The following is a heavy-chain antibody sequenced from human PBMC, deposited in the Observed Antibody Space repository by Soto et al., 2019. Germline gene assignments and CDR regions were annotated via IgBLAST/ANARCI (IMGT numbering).Heavy chain of an antibody. CDR1: GFTFSSYG. CDR3: ARDAEAYVNVMGTIRSGYYYHGLDV. J-gene: IGHJ6*02. Sequence: QVQLVESGGGVVQPGRSLRLSCVGSGFTFSSYGIHWVRQAPGKGLEWVAVVSYDGSGKYYADSVKGRFTISGDNSKNTLYLQMNTLGVEDTAVYHCARDAEAYVNVMGTIRSGYYYHGLDVWGQGTTVFVSS. D-gene: IGHD1-1*01. CDR2: VSYDGSGK. V-gene: IGHV3-30*03.